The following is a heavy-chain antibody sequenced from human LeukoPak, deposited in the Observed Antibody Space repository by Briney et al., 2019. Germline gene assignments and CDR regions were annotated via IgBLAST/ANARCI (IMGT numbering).Heavy chain of an antibody. Sequence: GASVKVSCKASGYTFTSYDINWVRQATGQGLEWMGWINPNSGNTGYAQKFQGRVTMTRNTSTSTVYMELSSLRSEDTAVYYCARDGASCSSTSCSSTGGQYAFDIWGQGTMVTVSS. CDR3: ARDGASCSSTSCSSTGGQYAFDI. J-gene: IGHJ3*02. CDR1: GYTFTSYD. V-gene: IGHV1-8*01. D-gene: IGHD2-2*01. CDR2: INPNSGNT.